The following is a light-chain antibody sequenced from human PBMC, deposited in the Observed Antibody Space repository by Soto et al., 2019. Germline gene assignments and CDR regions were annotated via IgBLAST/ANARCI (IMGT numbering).Light chain of an antibody. CDR1: SSNIENNY. Sequence: QSVLTQPPSISATPGQKVTISCSGSSSNIENNYVSWYQQVPGTAPKLLIYDNDERPSGIPDRFSGSKSGTSATLGITGLQTGDEADYYCGTWDSSLSAGVFGTGTKVTVL. CDR3: GTWDSSLSAGV. CDR2: DND. V-gene: IGLV1-51*01. J-gene: IGLJ1*01.